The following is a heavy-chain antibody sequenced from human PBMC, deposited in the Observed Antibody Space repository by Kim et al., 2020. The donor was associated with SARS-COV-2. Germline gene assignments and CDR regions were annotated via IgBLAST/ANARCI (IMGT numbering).Heavy chain of an antibody. Sequence: DSVKGRFTNSREKSKNTLYRQMSSLRAEDTAVYYCARGYCSGGSCYEIDYWGQGTLVTVSS. CDR3: ARGYCSGGSCYEIDY. D-gene: IGHD2-15*01. V-gene: IGHV3-30*07. J-gene: IGHJ4*02.